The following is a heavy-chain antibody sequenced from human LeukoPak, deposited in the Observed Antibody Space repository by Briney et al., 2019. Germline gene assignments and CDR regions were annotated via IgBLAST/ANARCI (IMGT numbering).Heavy chain of an antibody. V-gene: IGHV3-21*01. D-gene: IGHD3-10*01. CDR3: ARGPMVRGPDY. J-gene: IGHJ4*02. CDR2: ISSSSSNK. CDR1: GFTFSSYW. Sequence: GGSLRLSCAASGFTFSSYWMNWVRQAPGKGLEWVSSISSSSSNKYYADSVKGRFTISRDNSKNSLYLQMNSLRAEDTAVYYCARGPMVRGPDYWGQGTLVTVSS.